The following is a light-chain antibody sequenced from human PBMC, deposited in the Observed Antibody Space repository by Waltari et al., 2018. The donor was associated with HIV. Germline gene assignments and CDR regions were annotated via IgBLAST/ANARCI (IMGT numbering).Light chain of an antibody. CDR1: RLRHYN. V-gene: IGLV3-19*01. CDR3: SSRDSSGNHLRLV. J-gene: IGLJ3*02. CDR2: SND. Sequence: ELTQDTAVSVTLGKTVRITCQGDRLRHYNENRYKRKPGQAPLLVIYSNDKRPSGIPDRFSGSSSGNTVALTISGAQAEDEGDFYCSSRDSSGNHLRLVFGGGTTLTVL.